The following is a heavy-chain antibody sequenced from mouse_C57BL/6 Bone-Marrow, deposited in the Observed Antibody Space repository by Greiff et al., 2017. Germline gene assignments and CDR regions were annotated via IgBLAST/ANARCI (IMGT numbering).Heavy chain of an antibody. CDR2: IYPGSGNT. D-gene: IGHD1-1*01. Sequence: LVESGPELVKPGASVKISCKASGYSFTSYYIHWVKQRPGQGLEWIGWIYPGSGNTKYNEKFKGKATLTADTSSSTAYMQLSSLTSEDSAVYYCARDTTVGRFAYWGQGTLVTVSA. J-gene: IGHJ3*01. V-gene: IGHV1-66*01. CDR3: ARDTTVGRFAY. CDR1: GYSFTSYY.